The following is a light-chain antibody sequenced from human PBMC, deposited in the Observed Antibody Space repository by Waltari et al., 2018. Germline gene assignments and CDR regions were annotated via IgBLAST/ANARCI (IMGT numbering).Light chain of an antibody. J-gene: IGLJ2*01. V-gene: IGLV2-14*01. CDR1: SSDVGGYNY. Sequence: QSALTQPASVSGSPGQSIAISCTGTSSDVGGYNYVSWYQQHPGNAPKLMIYYVSKRPSGVSNRFSGSKSGNTASLTISGLQAEDEADYYCSSYTSSSTLGVFGGGTKLTVL. CDR2: YVS. CDR3: SSYTSSSTLGV.